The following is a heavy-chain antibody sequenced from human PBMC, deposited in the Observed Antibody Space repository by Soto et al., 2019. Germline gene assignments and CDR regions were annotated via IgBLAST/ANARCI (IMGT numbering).Heavy chain of an antibody. V-gene: IGHV4-34*01. CDR2: INHSGST. D-gene: IGHD4-17*01. CDR3: ARSRRRTTAIYYYGMDV. CDR1: GGSFSGYY. Sequence: PSETLSLTCAVYGGSFSGYYWSWIRQPPGKGLEWIGEINHSGSTNYNPSLKSRVTISVDTSKNQFSLKLSSVTAADTAVYYCARSRRRTTAIYYYGMDVWGQGTTVTAP. J-gene: IGHJ6*02.